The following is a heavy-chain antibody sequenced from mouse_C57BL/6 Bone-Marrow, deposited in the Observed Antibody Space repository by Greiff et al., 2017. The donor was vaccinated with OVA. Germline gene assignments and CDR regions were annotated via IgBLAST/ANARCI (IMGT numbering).Heavy chain of an antibody. V-gene: IGHV5-9-1*02. Sequence: EVMLVESGEGLVKPGGSLKLSCAASGFTFSSYAMSWVRQTPEKRLEWVAYISSGGDYIYYADTVKGRFTISRDNARNTLYLQMSSLKSEDTAMYYCTRVGDYYGSSTWFAYWGQGTLVTVSA. CDR3: TRVGDYYGSSTWFAY. D-gene: IGHD1-1*01. CDR2: ISSGGDYI. J-gene: IGHJ3*01. CDR1: GFTFSSYA.